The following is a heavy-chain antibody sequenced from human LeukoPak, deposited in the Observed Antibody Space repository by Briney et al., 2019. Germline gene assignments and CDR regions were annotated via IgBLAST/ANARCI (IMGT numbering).Heavy chain of an antibody. CDR3: AKDSRPGAPRYYMDV. J-gene: IGHJ6*03. CDR1: GFTFSSYA. D-gene: IGHD4/OR15-4a*01. Sequence: GGSLRLSCAASGFTFSSYAMSWVSQAPGKGLEWVSAISGSGGSTYYADSMKGRFTISRDNSKNTLYLQMNSLRAEDTAVCYCAKDSRPGAPRYYMDVWGKGTTVTVSS. V-gene: IGHV3-23*01. CDR2: ISGSGGST.